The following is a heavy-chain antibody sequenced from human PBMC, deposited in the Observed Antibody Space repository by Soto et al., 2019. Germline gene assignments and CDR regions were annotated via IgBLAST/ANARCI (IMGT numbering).Heavy chain of an antibody. CDR1: GGTFSSYT. V-gene: IGHV1-69*02. CDR2: IIPILGIA. Sequence: SVKVSFKASGGTFSSYTISWVRQAPGQGLEWMGRIIPILGIANYAQKFQGRVTITADKSTSTAYMELSSLRSEDTAVYYCAASSSIAARYNWFDPWGQATLVTVSS. D-gene: IGHD6-6*01. J-gene: IGHJ5*02. CDR3: AASSSIAARYNWFDP.